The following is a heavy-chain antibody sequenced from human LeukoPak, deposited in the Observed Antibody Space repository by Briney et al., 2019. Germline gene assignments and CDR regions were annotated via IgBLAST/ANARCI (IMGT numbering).Heavy chain of an antibody. CDR2: IKQDGSEK. D-gene: IGHD6-13*01. Sequence: GGSLRLSCAASGFTFSSYWMSWVRQAPGKGLEWVANIKQDGSEKYYVDSVKGRFTISRDNAKNSVYLQMNSLRTEDTAVYYCARRPIGGTAPAGRTFDYWGQGTLVTVSS. V-gene: IGHV3-7*01. CDR3: ARRPIGGTAPAGRTFDY. J-gene: IGHJ4*02. CDR1: GFTFSSYW.